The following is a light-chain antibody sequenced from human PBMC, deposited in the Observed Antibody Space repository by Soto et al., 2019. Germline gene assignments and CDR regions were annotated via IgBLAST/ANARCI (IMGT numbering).Light chain of an antibody. J-gene: IGKJ2*02. V-gene: IGKV1-5*03. CDR3: QQYNSYPCT. CDR2: KAS. CDR1: QSISSW. Sequence: DIQMTQSPSTLSASVGDRVTITCRASQSISSWLAWYQQRPGQAPKVLIYKASNLESGVPSRFSCSGSGTEFTLTISSLQPDDFATYYCQQYNSYPCTFGQGTKLEIK.